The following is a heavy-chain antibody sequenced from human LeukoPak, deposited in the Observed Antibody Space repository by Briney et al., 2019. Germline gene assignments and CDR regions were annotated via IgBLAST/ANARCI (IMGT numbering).Heavy chain of an antibody. CDR3: ARGDTAMVGFDY. CDR1: GGTFSSYA. D-gene: IGHD5-18*01. CDR2: IIPIFGTA. Sequence: SVKVSCKASGGTFSSYAISWVRQAPGQGLEWMGGIIPIFGTANYAQKFQGRVTITADESTSTAYMELSSLRSEDTAVYYCARGDTAMVGFDYWGQGTLVTVSS. J-gene: IGHJ4*02. V-gene: IGHV1-69*13.